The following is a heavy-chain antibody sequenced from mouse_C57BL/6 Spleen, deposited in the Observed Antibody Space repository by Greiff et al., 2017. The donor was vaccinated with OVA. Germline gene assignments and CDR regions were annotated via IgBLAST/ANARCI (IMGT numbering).Heavy chain of an antibody. Sequence: EVKLVESGGGLVKPGGSLKLSCAASGFTFSDYGMHWVRQAPEKGPEWVAYISSGSSTIYYADTVKGRFTISRDNAKNTLFLQMTSLRSEDTAMYYCATYSNYGYAMDYWGQGTSVTVSS. D-gene: IGHD2-5*01. CDR2: ISSGSSTI. CDR1: GFTFSDYG. V-gene: IGHV5-17*01. CDR3: ATYSNYGYAMDY. J-gene: IGHJ4*01.